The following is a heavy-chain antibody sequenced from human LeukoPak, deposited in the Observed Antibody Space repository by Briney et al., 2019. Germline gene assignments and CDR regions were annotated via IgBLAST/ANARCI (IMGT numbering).Heavy chain of an antibody. D-gene: IGHD1-7*01. CDR1: GFTFSSYS. J-gene: IGHJ6*03. V-gene: IGHV3-48*04. Sequence: PGGSLRLSCAASGFTFSSYSMNWVRQAPGKGLEWVSYISSSSSTIYYADSVKGRFTISRDNAKNSLYLQMNSLRAEDTAVYYCARDNANWNYYVGGYYYYMDVWGKGTTVTVSS. CDR2: ISSSSSTI. CDR3: ARDNANWNYYVGGYYYYMDV.